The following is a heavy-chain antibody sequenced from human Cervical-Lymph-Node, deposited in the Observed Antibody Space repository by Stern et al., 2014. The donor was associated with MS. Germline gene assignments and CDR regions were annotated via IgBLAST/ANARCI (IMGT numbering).Heavy chain of an antibody. V-gene: IGHV5-51*01. J-gene: IGHJ4*02. CDR2: IFPGGSDI. D-gene: IGHD4-17*01. CDR3: ARQRCFDY. Sequence: EVQLVESGAEVKKPGESLKISCQASGYTFTSYWIGWVRQMPGKGLEWIAIIFPGGSDIRYSPSFQGQVTISADKSSTPASLQWNNLKTSDTAIYYCARQRCFDYWGQGTLVTVSS. CDR1: GYTFTSYW.